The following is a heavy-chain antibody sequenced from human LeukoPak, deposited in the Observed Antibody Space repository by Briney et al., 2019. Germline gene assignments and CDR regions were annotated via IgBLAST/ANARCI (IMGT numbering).Heavy chain of an antibody. Sequence: PGESLKISCKGSGYSFTSYWIGWVRQMPGKDLEWMGIIYPGDSDTRYSPSFQGQVTISADKSISTAYLQWNSLKASDTAMYYCAKIWFGELAGIQHWGQGTLVTVSS. V-gene: IGHV5-51*01. CDR3: AKIWFGELAGIQH. D-gene: IGHD3-10*01. CDR2: IYPGDSDT. J-gene: IGHJ1*01. CDR1: GYSFTSYW.